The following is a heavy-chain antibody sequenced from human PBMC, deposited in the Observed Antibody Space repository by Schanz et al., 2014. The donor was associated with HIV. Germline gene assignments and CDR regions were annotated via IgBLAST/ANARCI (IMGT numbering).Heavy chain of an antibody. CDR3: VRGLLFQGFFNS. Sequence: EVQLVESGGDLVQSGGSLRLSCAASGFSFSNFWVTWVRQAPGKRLEWVSSISESGGRSYYADSVNGRFTISRDNSKNTLYLRMNSLRAEDTAVYYCVRGLLFQGFFNSWGQGALVTVSS. CDR1: GFSFSNFW. V-gene: IGHV3-23*04. J-gene: IGHJ4*02. D-gene: IGHD3-10*01. CDR2: ISESGGRS.